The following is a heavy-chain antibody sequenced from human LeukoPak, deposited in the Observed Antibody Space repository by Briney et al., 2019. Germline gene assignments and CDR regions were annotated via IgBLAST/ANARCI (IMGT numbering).Heavy chain of an antibody. CDR2: IYTSGST. V-gene: IGHV4-4*07. Sequence: PSETLSLTCTVSGGSISSYYWSWIRQPAGKGLEWIGRIYTSGSTNYNPSLKSRVTMSVDTSKNQFSLKLSSVTAADTAVYYCARDSRVAADTIYFDYWGQGTLVTVSS. D-gene: IGHD6-13*01. CDR3: ARDSRVAADTIYFDY. J-gene: IGHJ4*02. CDR1: GGSISSYY.